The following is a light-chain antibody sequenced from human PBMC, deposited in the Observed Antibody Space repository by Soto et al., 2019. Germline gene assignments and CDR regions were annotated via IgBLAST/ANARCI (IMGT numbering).Light chain of an antibody. CDR1: SSDVGGYNY. CDR2: DVS. J-gene: IGLJ2*01. CDR3: CSYAGSYTVV. Sequence: QSALTQPRSVSGSPGQSVTISCTGTSSDVGGYNYVSWYQQHPGKAPKLMTYDVSKRPSGVPDRCSGYKSGNTASLTISGLQAEDEADYYCCSYAGSYTVVFGGGTKLTVL. V-gene: IGLV2-11*01.